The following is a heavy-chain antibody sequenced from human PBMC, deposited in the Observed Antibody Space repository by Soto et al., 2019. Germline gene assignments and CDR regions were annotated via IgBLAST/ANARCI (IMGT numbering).Heavy chain of an antibody. CDR1: GGSISSYY. V-gene: IGHV4-59*01. J-gene: IGHJ5*02. CDR3: ALKGDYANWFDP. CDR2: IYYSGIT. Sequence: PSETLSLTCTVSGGSISSYYCSWIRQPPWKGLEWIGYIYYSGITNYNPSLKSRVTISVDTSKNQFSLKLSSVTAADTAVYYCALKGDYANWFDPWGQGTLVTVSS. D-gene: IGHD4-17*01.